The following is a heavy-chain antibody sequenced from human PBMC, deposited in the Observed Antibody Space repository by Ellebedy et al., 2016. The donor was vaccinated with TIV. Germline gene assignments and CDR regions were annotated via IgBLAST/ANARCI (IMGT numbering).Heavy chain of an antibody. Sequence: GESLKISCATSGIRFGDFFMSWVRQAPGRGLQWVSTISAGGDDTYLADSVKGRFTISRDNSRSILYLQMSSLRDEDSAIYYCREGHYSDVWGQGTQVAVSA. V-gene: IGHV3-23*01. CDR2: ISAGGDDT. CDR1: GIRFGDFF. J-gene: IGHJ4*02. CDR3: REGHYSDV.